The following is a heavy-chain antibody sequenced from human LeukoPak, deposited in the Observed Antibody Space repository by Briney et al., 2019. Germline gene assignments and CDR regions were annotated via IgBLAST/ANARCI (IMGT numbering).Heavy chain of an antibody. V-gene: IGHV4-34*01. CDR2: INHSGST. CDR3: ARGPYYDSSGYYLNY. J-gene: IGHJ4*02. Sequence: PSETLSLTCPVYGGSFSGYYWSWIRQPPGKGLEWIGEINHSGSTNYNPSLKSRVTISVDTSKNQFSLKLSSVTAADTAVYYCARGPYYDSSGYYLNYWGQGTLVTVSS. D-gene: IGHD3-22*01. CDR1: GGSFSGYY.